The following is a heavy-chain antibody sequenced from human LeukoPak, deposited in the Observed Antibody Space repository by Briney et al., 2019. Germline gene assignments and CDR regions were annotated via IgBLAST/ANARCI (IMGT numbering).Heavy chain of an antibody. D-gene: IGHD2-15*01. CDR1: GGSISSGSYY. Sequence: SETLSLTCTVSGGSISSGSYYWGWIRQPPGKGLEWIGSIYYSGSTYYNPSLKSRVTISVDTSKNQFSLKLSSVTAADTAVYYCARQPRYCSGGSCLDDAFDIWGQGTMVTVSS. V-gene: IGHV4-39*01. J-gene: IGHJ3*02. CDR3: ARQPRYCSGGSCLDDAFDI. CDR2: IYYSGST.